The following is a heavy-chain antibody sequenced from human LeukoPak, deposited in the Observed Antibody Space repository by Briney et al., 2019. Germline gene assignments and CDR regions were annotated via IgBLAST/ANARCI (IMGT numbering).Heavy chain of an antibody. CDR2: IKSDGSST. CDR1: GFTFSSYW. D-gene: IGHD4/OR15-4a*01. J-gene: IGHJ4*02. Sequence: PGGSLRLSCAASGFTFSSYWMHWVRQAPGKGLVWGARIKSDGSSTTYANSVKGRFTISRDNAKNTLYLQMNSLRAEDTAVYYCASGTGYGVFDYWGQGTLVTVSS. V-gene: IGHV3-74*01. CDR3: ASGTGYGVFDY.